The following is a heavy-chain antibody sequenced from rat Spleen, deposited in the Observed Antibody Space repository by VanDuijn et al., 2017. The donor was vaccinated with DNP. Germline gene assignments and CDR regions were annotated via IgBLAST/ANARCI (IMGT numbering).Heavy chain of an antibody. V-gene: IGHV5-7*01. J-gene: IGHJ2*01. Sequence: EVQLVESGGGLVQPGRSLKLSCAASGSTFSDFNMVWVRQAPKKGLEWVATISYDGSRTNYRDSVKGRFTISRDNAKSTLYLQMDSLRSEDTATYYCARPDYWGQGVMVTVTS. CDR1: GSTFSDFN. CDR3: ARPDY. CDR2: ISYDGSRT.